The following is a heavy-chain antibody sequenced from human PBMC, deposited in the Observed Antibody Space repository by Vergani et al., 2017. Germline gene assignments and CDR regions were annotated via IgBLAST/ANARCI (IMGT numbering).Heavy chain of an antibody. V-gene: IGHV1-2*02. CDR3: ARDKFYSSGRRHDAFDI. CDR2: INPNSGGT. J-gene: IGHJ3*02. D-gene: IGHD6-19*01. Sequence: QVQLVQSGAEVKKPGASVKVSCKASGYTFTGYYMHWVRQAPGQGLEWMGWINPNSGGTNYAQKFQGRVTMTRDTSISTAYMELSRLRSDDTAVYYCARDKFYSSGRRHDAFDIWGQGTMVTVSS. CDR1: GYTFTGYY.